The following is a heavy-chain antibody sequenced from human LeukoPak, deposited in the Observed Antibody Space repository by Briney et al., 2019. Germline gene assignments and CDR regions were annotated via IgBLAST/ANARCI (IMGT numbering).Heavy chain of an antibody. CDR1: GFTFDDYA. V-gene: IGHV3-9*01. CDR3: ARSHYDYVWGTFDY. J-gene: IGHJ4*02. CDR2: ISWNSGSI. D-gene: IGHD3-16*01. Sequence: GGSLRLSCEASGFTFDDYAMHWVRHAPGKGLEWVAGISWNSGSIHYGASVKGRFTISRDNAKNSLYLQMNSLRPEDTALYYCARSHYDYVWGTFDYWGQGSLVTASS.